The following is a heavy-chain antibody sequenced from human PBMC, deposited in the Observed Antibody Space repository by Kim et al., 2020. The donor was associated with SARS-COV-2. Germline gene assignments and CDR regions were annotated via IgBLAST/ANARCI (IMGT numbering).Heavy chain of an antibody. Sequence: SETLSLTCTVSGDSITSGSYYWSWIRQHPGKGLEWIGYIYYSGGTYYNPSLKSRVTLSVDRSENQFSLKLNSVTAADTAIYYCARVQYTWTEHYFDFWGQGTLVTVSS. J-gene: IGHJ4*02. CDR2: IYYSGGT. CDR1: GDSITSGSYY. V-gene: IGHV4-31*03. D-gene: IGHD1-20*01. CDR3: ARVQYTWTEHYFDF.